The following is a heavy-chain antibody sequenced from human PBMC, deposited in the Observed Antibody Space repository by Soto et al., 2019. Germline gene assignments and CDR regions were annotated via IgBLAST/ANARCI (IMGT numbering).Heavy chain of an antibody. Sequence: EVQLLESGGGLVQPGGSLRLSCAASGFTFSSYAMSWVRQAPGKGLEWVSAISGSGGSTYYADSVKGRFTISRDNSKNTLYLQMNSLRAEDTAVYYCAKDRLRCTNGVCYSNAFDIWGQGTMVTVSS. D-gene: IGHD2-8*01. CDR2: ISGSGGST. CDR3: AKDRLRCTNGVCYSNAFDI. V-gene: IGHV3-23*01. CDR1: GFTFSSYA. J-gene: IGHJ3*02.